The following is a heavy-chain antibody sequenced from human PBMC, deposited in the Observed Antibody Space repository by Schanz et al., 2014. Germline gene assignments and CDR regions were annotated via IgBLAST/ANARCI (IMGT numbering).Heavy chain of an antibody. CDR2: VWSDGNTK. V-gene: IGHV3-33*06. D-gene: IGHD2-15*01. J-gene: IGHJ5*01. Sequence: QVQLVESGGGVVRPGRSLRLSCATSGFTFSRFGMHWVRQAPGKGPEWVALVWSDGNTKYYVDSVKGRFTISRDNSMNTLYLEMNRLRVDDTAVYYCSKDKQGSRSDDSWGQGTLVTVSS. CDR3: SKDKQGSRSDDS. CDR1: GFTFSRFG.